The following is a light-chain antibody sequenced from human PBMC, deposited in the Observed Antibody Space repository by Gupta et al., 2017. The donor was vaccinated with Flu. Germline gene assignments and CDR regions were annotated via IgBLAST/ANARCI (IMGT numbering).Light chain of an antibody. CDR3: QQYRSSPWT. Sequence: GDRVTITCRASQTIDSWLAWYQKKPGRAPKSLIYKASSLETWVPSRFSGSGSGTEFSLTISSLQPDDFATYYCQQYRSSPWTFGQGTKVEIK. CDR2: KAS. J-gene: IGKJ1*01. CDR1: QTIDSW. V-gene: IGKV1-5*03.